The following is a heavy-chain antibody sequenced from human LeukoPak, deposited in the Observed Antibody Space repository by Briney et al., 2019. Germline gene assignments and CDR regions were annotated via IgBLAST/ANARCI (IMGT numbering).Heavy chain of an antibody. V-gene: IGHV1-46*01. CDR1: VDTVTSYY. CDR2: INPSGSST. J-gene: IGHJ5*02. Sequence: GASVKVSCKSSVDTVTSYYMHWVRHAPGQGLEWMGLINPSGSSTSYAQKFQGRLSLSREMSKSTDYMELSSLRSEDTAVYCCARDNSVGDTAWWFDPWGQGTLVTVSS. CDR3: ARDNSVGDTAWWFDP. D-gene: IGHD1-26*01.